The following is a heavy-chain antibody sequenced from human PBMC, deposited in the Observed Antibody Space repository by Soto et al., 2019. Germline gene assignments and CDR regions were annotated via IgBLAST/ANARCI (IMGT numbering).Heavy chain of an antibody. J-gene: IGHJ4*02. CDR1: GFTFANHW. CDR3: ATAEVDY. Sequence: PGGSLRLSCAVPGFTFANHWMHWVRQAPGKGLEWVSRMNSDGSTTDYADSVKGRFTVSRDNAKNTLYLQMNSLRAEDTAVYYCATAEVDYWGPGTLVTVSS. V-gene: IGHV3-74*01. CDR2: MNSDGSTT.